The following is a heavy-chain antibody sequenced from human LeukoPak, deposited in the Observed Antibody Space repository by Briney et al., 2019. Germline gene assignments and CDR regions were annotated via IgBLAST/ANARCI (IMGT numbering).Heavy chain of an antibody. CDR3: ARVTGYMIEDYFDY. CDR1: GGSISSGGYY. J-gene: IGHJ4*02. D-gene: IGHD3-22*01. V-gene: IGHV4-61*02. CDR2: IYTSGST. Sequence: SETLSLTCTVSGGSISSGGYYWSWIRQPAGKGLEWIGRIYTSGSTNYNPSLQSRVTISVDTSKNQFSLKLSSVTAADTAVYYCARVTGYMIEDYFDYWGQGTLVTVPS.